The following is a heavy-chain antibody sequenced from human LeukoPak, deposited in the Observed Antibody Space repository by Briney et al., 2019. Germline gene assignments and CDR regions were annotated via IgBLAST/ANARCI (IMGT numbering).Heavy chain of an antibody. Sequence: ASVKVSCKASGGTFSSYAISWVRQAPGQGLEWMGRIIPILGIANYAQKFQGRVTITADKSTSTAYMELSSLRSEDTAVYYCARDLMTTVVTFDYWGQGTLVTVSS. D-gene: IGHD4-23*01. CDR1: GGTFSSYA. J-gene: IGHJ4*02. V-gene: IGHV1-69*04. CDR3: ARDLMTTVVTFDY. CDR2: IIPILGIA.